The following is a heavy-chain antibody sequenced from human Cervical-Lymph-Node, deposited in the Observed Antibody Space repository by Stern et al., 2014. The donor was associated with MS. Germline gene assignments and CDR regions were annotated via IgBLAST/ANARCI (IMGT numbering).Heavy chain of an antibody. CDR2: ISGSGGST. CDR3: AKDRGSSGWYRTEGYFDY. V-gene: IGHV3-23*04. J-gene: IGHJ4*02. D-gene: IGHD6-19*01. Sequence: VQLVQSGGGLVQPGGSLRLSCAASGFTFSSYAMSWVRQAPGKGLEWVSAISGSGGSTYYADSVKGRFTISRDNSKNTLYLQMNSLRAEDTAVYYCAKDRGSSGWYRTEGYFDYWGQGTLVTVSS. CDR1: GFTFSSYA.